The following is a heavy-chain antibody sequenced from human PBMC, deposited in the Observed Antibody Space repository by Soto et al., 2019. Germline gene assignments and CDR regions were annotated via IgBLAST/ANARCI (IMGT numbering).Heavy chain of an antibody. V-gene: IGHV4-34*01. J-gene: IGHJ6*02. CDR2: INHSGST. CDR3: ARVISFTMIVVGAPSGPWGYYGMDV. D-gene: IGHD3-22*01. Sequence: PSETLSLSCAVCGGSFSGYYWSWIRQHPGKGLEWIGEINHSGSTSYNPSLKSRVTISVDTSKNQFSLKLSSVTAADTAVYYCARVISFTMIVVGAPSGPWGYYGMDVWGQGTTVTVSS. CDR1: GGSFSGYY.